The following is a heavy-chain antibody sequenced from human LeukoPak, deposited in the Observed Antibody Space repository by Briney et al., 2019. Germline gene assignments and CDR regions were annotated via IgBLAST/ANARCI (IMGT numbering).Heavy chain of an antibody. CDR3: ARGRNRITIFGVVSTYYFDY. Sequence: ASVKVSCKASGYTFTSYDINWVRQATEQGLEWMGWMNPNSGNTGYAQKFQGRVTITRNTSISTAYMELSSLRSEDTAVYYCARGRNRITIFGVVSTYYFDYWGQGTLVTVSS. CDR2: MNPNSGNT. J-gene: IGHJ4*02. V-gene: IGHV1-8*03. CDR1: GYTFTSYD. D-gene: IGHD3-3*01.